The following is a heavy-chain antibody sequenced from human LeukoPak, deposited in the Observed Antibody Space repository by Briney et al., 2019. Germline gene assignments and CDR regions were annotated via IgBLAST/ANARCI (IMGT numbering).Heavy chain of an antibody. CDR1: GYTFTDYF. D-gene: IGHD2-2*01. CDR2: INLNDGGT. Sequence: GASVKVSCKASGYTFTDYFMHWVRQAPGQGLEWMGWINLNDGGTNYAQKFQGRVTMTRDTTIGTAYMELSRLTSDDTALYYCARDPPEAAMGIDYWGQGTLVTVSS. V-gene: IGHV1-2*02. J-gene: IGHJ4*02. CDR3: ARDPPEAAMGIDY.